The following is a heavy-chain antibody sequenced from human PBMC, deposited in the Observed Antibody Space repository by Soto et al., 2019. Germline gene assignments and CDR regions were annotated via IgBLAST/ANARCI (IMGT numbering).Heavy chain of an antibody. CDR3: ARSRPRIAARPSAINWFDP. CDR2: INHSGST. CDR1: GGSFSGYY. V-gene: IGHV4-34*01. Sequence: SETLSLTCAVYGGSFSGYYWSWIRQPPGKGLEWIGEINHSGSTNYNPSLKSRVTISVDTSKNQFSLKLSSVTAADTAVYYCARSRPRIAARPSAINWFDPWGQGTLVTVSS. D-gene: IGHD6-6*01. J-gene: IGHJ5*02.